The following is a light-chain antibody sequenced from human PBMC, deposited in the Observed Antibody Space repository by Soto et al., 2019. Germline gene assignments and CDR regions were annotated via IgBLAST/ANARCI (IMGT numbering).Light chain of an antibody. CDR3: QQYYSTPLT. Sequence: DIVMTQSPDSLAVSLGERATINCKSSQSVLYSSNNKNYLAWYQQKPGQPHKLLIYWASNRESGVPDRFSGSGSGTDFTLSISSLQAEDVAVYYCQQYYSTPLTFGGGTKVEIK. V-gene: IGKV4-1*01. J-gene: IGKJ4*01. CDR1: QSVLYSSNNKNY. CDR2: WAS.